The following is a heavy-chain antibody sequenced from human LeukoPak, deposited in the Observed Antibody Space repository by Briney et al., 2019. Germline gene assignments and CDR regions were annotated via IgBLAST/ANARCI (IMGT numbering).Heavy chain of an antibody. CDR3: ARDLFSRVTTNWFDP. CDR2: INPGGGST. V-gene: IGHV1-46*01. Sequence: ASVKVSCKASGYTFTSYYMHWVRQAPGQGLEWMGIINPGGGSTSYAQKFQGRVTMTRDTSTSTVYMELSSLRSEDTAVYYCARDLFSRVTTNWFDPWGQGTLVTVSS. J-gene: IGHJ5*02. CDR1: GYTFTSYY. D-gene: IGHD4-17*01.